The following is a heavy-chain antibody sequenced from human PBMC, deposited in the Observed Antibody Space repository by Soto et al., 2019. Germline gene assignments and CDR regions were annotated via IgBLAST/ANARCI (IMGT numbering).Heavy chain of an antibody. J-gene: IGHJ4*02. V-gene: IGHV3-64D*08. CDR2: ISSNGGST. Sequence: GGSLGLACSASGVTVSSYAVPWVRQAPGKGLEYVSAISSNGGSTYYADSVKGRFTISRDNSKNTLYLQMSSLRAEDTAVYYCAARHCSSTSCYYFDYWVQGALVTVSS. CDR3: AARHCSSTSCYYFDY. D-gene: IGHD2-2*01. CDR1: GVTVSSYA.